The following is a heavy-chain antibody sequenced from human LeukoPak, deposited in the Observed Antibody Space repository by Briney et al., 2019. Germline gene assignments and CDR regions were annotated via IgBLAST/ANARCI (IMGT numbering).Heavy chain of an antibody. CDR2: LYSGDGA. D-gene: IGHD2-2*01. J-gene: IGHJ4*02. Sequence: PGGSLRLSCVASGFTVSSNYMSWVRQAPGKGLEWVSVLYSGDGAYYADSVKGRFSISRDNSKNTLYLQMNSLRAEDTAVYYCASGARRTSCLDYWGQGTLVTVSS. V-gene: IGHV3-53*01. CDR1: GFTVSSNY. CDR3: ASGARRTSCLDY.